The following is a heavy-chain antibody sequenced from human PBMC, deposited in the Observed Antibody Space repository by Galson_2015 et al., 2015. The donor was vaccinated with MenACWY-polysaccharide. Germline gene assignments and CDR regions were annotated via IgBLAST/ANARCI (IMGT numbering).Heavy chain of an antibody. CDR2: LSPTTGNT. CDR1: GLTFSSYG. J-gene: IGHJ4*02. V-gene: IGHV3-23*01. D-gene: IGHD3-10*01. CDR3: AKGAAHYGSGTYYDY. Sequence: SLRLSCAGSGLTFSSYGMGWVRQAPGKGLEWVSGLSPTTGNTYYADSVRGRFTISRDNSKNTLYLQMDSLRAEDTALYYCAKGAAHYGSGTYYDYCGQGTQLTVSS.